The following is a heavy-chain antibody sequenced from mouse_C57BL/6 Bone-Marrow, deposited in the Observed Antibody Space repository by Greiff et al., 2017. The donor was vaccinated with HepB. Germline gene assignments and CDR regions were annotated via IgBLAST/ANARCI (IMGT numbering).Heavy chain of an antibody. V-gene: IGHV1-4*01. Sequence: VQLQQSGAELARPGASVKMSCKASGYTFTSYTMHWVKQRPGQGLEWIGYINPSSGYTKYNQKFKDKATLTADKSSSTAYMQLSSLTSEDSAVYYCAKDSLLYYGSSYYFDYWGQGTTLTVSS. CDR1: GYTFTSYT. CDR3: AKDSLLYYGSSYYFDY. D-gene: IGHD1-1*01. J-gene: IGHJ2*01. CDR2: INPSSGYT.